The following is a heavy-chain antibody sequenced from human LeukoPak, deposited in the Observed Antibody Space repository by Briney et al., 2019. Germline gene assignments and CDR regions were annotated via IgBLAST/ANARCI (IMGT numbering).Heavy chain of an antibody. V-gene: IGHV4-39*07. D-gene: IGHD3-16*02. CDR2: IYYSGST. CDR1: GGSISSSSYY. J-gene: IGHJ3*02. CDR3: ARLSISLLRLGELSLYAFDI. Sequence: PSETLSLTCTVSGGSISSSSYYWGWIRQPPGKGLEWIGSIYYSGSTYYNPSLKSRVTISVDTSKNQFSLKLSSVTAADTAVYYCARLSISLLRLGELSLYAFDIWAKGQWSPSLQ.